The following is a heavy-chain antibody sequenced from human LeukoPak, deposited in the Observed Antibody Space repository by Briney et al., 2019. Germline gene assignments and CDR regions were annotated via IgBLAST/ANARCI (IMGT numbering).Heavy chain of an antibody. J-gene: IGHJ4*02. CDR3: ARSSGTGTFSY. Sequence: PSETLSLTCTVSGDSISRSTYYWAWIRQPPGKGLEWIGSVYYGRSPYFNPSLESRVTISVDTSKNHFSLKMSSETAADTAVYYCARSSGTGTFSYWGQGTLVTVSS. D-gene: IGHD6-25*01. CDR1: GDSISRSTYY. CDR2: VYYGRSP. V-gene: IGHV4-39*02.